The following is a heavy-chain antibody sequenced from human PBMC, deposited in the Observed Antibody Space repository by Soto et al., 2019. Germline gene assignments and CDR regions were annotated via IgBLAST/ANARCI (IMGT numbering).Heavy chain of an antibody. V-gene: IGHV4-31*03. CDR2: IYYSGST. CDR1: GGSISSGGYY. J-gene: IGHJ5*02. CDR3: ARYYRDRDNWFDP. Sequence: PSETLSLTCTVSGGSISSGGYYWSWIRQHPGKGLEWIGYIYYSGSTYYNPSLKSRVTISVDTSKNQFSLKLSSVTAADTAVYYCARYYRDRDNWFDPWGQGTLVTVSS. D-gene: IGHD3-10*01.